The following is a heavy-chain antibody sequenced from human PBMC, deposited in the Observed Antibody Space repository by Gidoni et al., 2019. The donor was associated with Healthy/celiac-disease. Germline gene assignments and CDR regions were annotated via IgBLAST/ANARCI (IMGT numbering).Heavy chain of an antibody. CDR3: ARGPKNYDILTGYYEFDY. CDR2: IYHSGST. Sequence: QLPLQESGSGLVKPSQTLSLTCAVSGGSISSGGYSWSWIRQPPGKGLEWIGYIYHSGSTYYNPSLKSRVTISVDRSKNQFSLKLSSVTAADTAVYYCARGPKNYDILTGYYEFDYWGQGTLVTVSS. CDR1: GGSISSGGYS. J-gene: IGHJ4*02. D-gene: IGHD3-9*01. V-gene: IGHV4-30-2*01.